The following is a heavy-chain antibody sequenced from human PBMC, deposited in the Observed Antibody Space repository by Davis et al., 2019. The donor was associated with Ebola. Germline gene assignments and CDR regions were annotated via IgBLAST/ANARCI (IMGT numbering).Heavy chain of an antibody. CDR1: GYTFTSCC. V-gene: IGHV1-18*04. J-gene: IGHJ6*03. D-gene: IGHD3-3*02. Sequence: ASVKVSCKASGYTFTSCCTSWVRQAPGQGLEWMGWISAYNGNTNYAQKLQGRVTMTTDTSTSTAYMELRSLRSDDTAVYYCARAISLVRYYYCYYIDVGGKGTTVTVSS. CDR2: ISAYNGNT. CDR3: ARAISLVRYYYCYYIDV.